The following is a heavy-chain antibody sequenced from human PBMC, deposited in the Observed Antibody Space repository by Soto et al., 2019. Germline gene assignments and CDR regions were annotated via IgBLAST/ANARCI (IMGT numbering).Heavy chain of an antibody. CDR2: VIPIFSVM. D-gene: IGHD3-3*01. CDR1: GGTFSNSP. CDR3: ARGRKIFAVVNFDY. Sequence: SVKVSCKASGGTFSNSPIAWVRLAPGQGLEWMGGVIPIFSVMKYAEKFQGRVTFTADDSTSTVYMELSSLTSEDTAVYYCARGRKIFAVVNFDYWGQGTPVTVSS. J-gene: IGHJ4*02. V-gene: IGHV1-69*13.